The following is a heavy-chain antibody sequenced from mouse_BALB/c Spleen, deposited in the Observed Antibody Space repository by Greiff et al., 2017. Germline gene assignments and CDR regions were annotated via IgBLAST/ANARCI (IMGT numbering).Heavy chain of an antibody. J-gene: IGHJ3*01. D-gene: IGHD2-3*01. V-gene: IGHV2-2*02. CDR2: IWSGGST. CDR3: ARGGGYYTFAY. CDR1: GFSLTSYG. Sequence: QVQLQQSGPGLVLPSQSLSITCTVSGFSLTSYGVHWVRQSPGKGLEWLGVIWSGGSTDYNAAFISRLSISKDNSKSQVFFKMNSLQANDTAIYYCARGGGYYTFAYWGQGTLVTVAA.